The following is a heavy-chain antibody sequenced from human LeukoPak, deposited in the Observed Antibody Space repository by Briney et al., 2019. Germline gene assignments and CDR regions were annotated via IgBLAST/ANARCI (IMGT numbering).Heavy chain of an antibody. CDR2: IKSKSDGGAT. V-gene: IGHV3-15*01. CDR3: VTDMIWGVQMGD. CDR1: GLTFDNAW. Sequence: GGSLRLSCAASGLTFDNAWMSWVRQAPGKGLEWVGRIKSKSDGGATDCAANLKGGFFISRDDSKNTVYLDMKSLKTEDTAVYYCVTDMIWGVQMGDWGQGTLVTVSS. J-gene: IGHJ4*02. D-gene: IGHD3-10*01.